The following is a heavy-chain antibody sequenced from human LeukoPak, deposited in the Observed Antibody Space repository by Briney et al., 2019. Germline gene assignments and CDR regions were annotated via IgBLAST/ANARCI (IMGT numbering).Heavy chain of an antibody. CDR2: INHSGST. CDR3: ARGRYYTYYYGSGSYYYYYYYMDV. Sequence: SETLSLTCAVYGGSFSGYYWSWIRQPPGEGLEWIGEINHSGSTNYNPSLKSRVTISVDTSKNQFSLKLSSVTAADTAVYYCARGRYYTYYYGSGSYYYYYYYMDVWGKGTTVTVPS. V-gene: IGHV4-34*01. D-gene: IGHD3-10*01. J-gene: IGHJ6*03. CDR1: GGSFSGYY.